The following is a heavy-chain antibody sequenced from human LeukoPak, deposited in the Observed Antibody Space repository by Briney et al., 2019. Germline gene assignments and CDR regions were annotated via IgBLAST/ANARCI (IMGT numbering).Heavy chain of an antibody. D-gene: IGHD3-22*01. CDR3: ARGHDYDSSVAY. V-gene: IGHV3-66*01. CDR1: GFTFGSYS. Sequence: GGSLRLSCAASGFTFGSYSMNWVRQAPGKGLEWVSVIYSGGSTYYADSVKGRFTISRDNSKNTVDLQMNSLRAEDTAVYYCARGHDYDSSVAYWGQGTLVTVSS. CDR2: IYSGGST. J-gene: IGHJ4*02.